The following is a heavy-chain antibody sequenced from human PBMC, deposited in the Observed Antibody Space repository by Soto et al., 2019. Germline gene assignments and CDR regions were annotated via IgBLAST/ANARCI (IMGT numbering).Heavy chain of an antibody. V-gene: IGHV3-9*01. CDR1: GFTFDDYA. D-gene: IGHD6-13*01. CDR3: VKDESINWYSGHFRH. Sequence: EVQLVESGGGLVQPDRSLRLSCAASGFTFDDYAMHWVRQVPGKGLEWVSGINWNSGSIGYGDSVKDRFAISRDNAKNSLHLQMNSLSAEDTAFYYCVKDESINWYSGHFRHWGQGTLVTVSS. CDR2: INWNSGSI. J-gene: IGHJ1*01.